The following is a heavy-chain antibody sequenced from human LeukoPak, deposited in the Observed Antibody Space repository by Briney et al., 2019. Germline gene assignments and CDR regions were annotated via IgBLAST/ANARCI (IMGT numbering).Heavy chain of an antibody. J-gene: IGHJ6*02. V-gene: IGHV1-69*04. CDR1: GGTFSSYA. D-gene: IGHD6-13*01. Sequence: SVKVSCKASGGTFSSYAISWVRQAPGQGLEWMGRIIPILGIANYAQKFQGRVTITADKSASIAYMELSTLRSEDTAVYYCARGQIAAAGTQYSYYYYGMDVWGQGTTVTVSS. CDR2: IIPILGIA. CDR3: ARGQIAAAGTQYSYYYYGMDV.